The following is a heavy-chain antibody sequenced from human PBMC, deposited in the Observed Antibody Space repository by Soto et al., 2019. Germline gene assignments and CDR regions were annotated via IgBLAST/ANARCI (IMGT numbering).Heavy chain of an antibody. J-gene: IGHJ3*02. CDR2: IKYSGPT. CDR1: GGSCSVYY. D-gene: IGHD1-26*01. Sequence: SDSLSLTFAVYGGSCSVYYWTWIPRPPGTGLEWMASIKYSGPTFSNPSLKSRVTLSVDTSKNQFALKLSSVTAAETAVYYCARHGTTGSYYDAFDIWGQGTMVT. V-gene: IGHV4-34*01. CDR3: ARHGTTGSYYDAFDI.